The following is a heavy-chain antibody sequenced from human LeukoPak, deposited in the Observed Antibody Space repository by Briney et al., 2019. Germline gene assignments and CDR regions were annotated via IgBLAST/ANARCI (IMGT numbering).Heavy chain of an antibody. CDR3: AKDLKWASSGYYSDGFDI. Sequence: GGSLRLSCAASGFNFNSYAMSWVRQAPGKGLEWVSTISGSGGSTYYADSVKGRFTISRDNSKNTLYLQMNSLRPEDTAVYYCAKDLKWASSGYYSDGFDIWGQGTMVTVSS. V-gene: IGHV3-23*01. D-gene: IGHD3-22*01. CDR1: GFNFNSYA. CDR2: ISGSGGST. J-gene: IGHJ3*02.